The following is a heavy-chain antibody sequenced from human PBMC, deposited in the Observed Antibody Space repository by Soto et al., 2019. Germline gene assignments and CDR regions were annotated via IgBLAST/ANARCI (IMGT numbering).Heavy chain of an antibody. D-gene: IGHD3-10*01. CDR2: TRNKANSYTT. J-gene: IGHJ4*02. CDR3: ARVFFGSGSYYIFDY. Sequence: GGSLRLSCAASGFTFSDHYMDWVRQAPGKGLEWVGRTRNKANSYTTEYAASVKGRFTISRDDSKNSLYLQMNSLKTEDTAVYYCARVFFGSGSYYIFDYWGQGTLVTVSS. CDR1: GFTFSDHY. V-gene: IGHV3-72*01.